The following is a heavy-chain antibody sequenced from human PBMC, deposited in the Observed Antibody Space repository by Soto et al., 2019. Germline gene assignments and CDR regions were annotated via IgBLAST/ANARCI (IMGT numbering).Heavy chain of an antibody. J-gene: IGHJ4*02. Sequence: QVHLVQSGPEVKKPGASVKVSCKASGYTFSDYTIHWMRQAPGHRLEWMGRINAGNGNTRDSEKFQGRVTITRDSSASTVFMELSSLRSADTAIYYCAKEGRPNFSDRPEGIDVWGQGTLVTVSS. CDR3: AKEGRPNFSDRPEGIDV. CDR2: INAGNGNT. D-gene: IGHD1-1*01. CDR1: GYTFSDYT. V-gene: IGHV1-3*01.